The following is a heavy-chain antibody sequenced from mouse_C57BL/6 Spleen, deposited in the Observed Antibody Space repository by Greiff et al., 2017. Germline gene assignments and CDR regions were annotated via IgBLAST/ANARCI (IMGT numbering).Heavy chain of an antibody. J-gene: IGHJ3*01. CDR3: APNFSY. Sequence: EVQVVESGGGLVKPGGSLKLSCAASGFTFSVYGMHWVRQAPEKGLEWVAYISSGSSTIYYADTVKGRFTISRDNAKNTLFLQMTSLRSEDTAMYYCAPNFSYWGQGTLVTVSA. CDR1: GFTFSVYG. CDR2: ISSGSSTI. V-gene: IGHV5-17*01.